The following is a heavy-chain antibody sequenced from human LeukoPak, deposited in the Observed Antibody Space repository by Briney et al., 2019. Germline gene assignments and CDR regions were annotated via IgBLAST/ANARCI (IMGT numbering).Heavy chain of an antibody. CDR3: ARGQYYYGSGNWFDP. CDR1: GYSISSGYY. CDR2: IYTSGST. Sequence: SETLSLTCTVSGYSISSGYYWGWIRQPAGKGLEWIGRIYTSGSTNYNPSLKSRVTMSVDTSKNQFSLKLSSVTAADTAVYYCARGQYYYGSGNWFDPWGQGTLVTVSS. J-gene: IGHJ5*02. D-gene: IGHD3-10*01. V-gene: IGHV4-4*07.